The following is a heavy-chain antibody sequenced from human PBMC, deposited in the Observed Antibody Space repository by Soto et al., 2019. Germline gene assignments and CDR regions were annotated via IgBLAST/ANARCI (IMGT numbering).Heavy chain of an antibody. CDR2: IKSKTDGGTT. Sequence: GGSLRLSCAASGFTFSNAWMSWVRQAPGKGLEWVGRIKSKTDGGTTDYAAPVKGRFTISRDDSKNTLYLQMNSLKTEDTAVFYCTTDRLREPKLQYYYYMDVWGKGTTVTVSS. CDR3: TTDRLREPKLQYYYYMDV. V-gene: IGHV3-15*01. D-gene: IGHD3-16*01. J-gene: IGHJ6*03. CDR1: GFTFSNAW.